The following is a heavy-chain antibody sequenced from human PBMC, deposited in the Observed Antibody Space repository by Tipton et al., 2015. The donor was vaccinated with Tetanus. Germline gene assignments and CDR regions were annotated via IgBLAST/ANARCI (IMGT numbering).Heavy chain of an antibody. J-gene: IGHJ3*02. V-gene: IGHV4-39*01. Sequence: TLSLTCTVSGDSISRSSSYWGWIRQPPGRGLEWIGSIYYSGTTYSNPSLGSRVTMSVDTSKIQFSLKVSSVTAADTAVYYCARLSSSANDAHAFDIWGQGTMVTVSS. CDR1: GDSISRSSSY. CDR3: ARLSSSANDAHAFDI. CDR2: IYYSGTT. D-gene: IGHD3-22*01.